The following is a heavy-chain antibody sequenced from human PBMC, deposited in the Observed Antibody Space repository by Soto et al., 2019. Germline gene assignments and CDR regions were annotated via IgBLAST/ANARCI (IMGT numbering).Heavy chain of an antibody. CDR2: IIPMVGMS. V-gene: IGHV1-69*02. CDR3: ATSYGSGSRPFDN. CDR1: GDTFIFYT. J-gene: IGHJ4*02. D-gene: IGHD3-10*01. Sequence: QVQLVQSGAEVKKPGSSVKVSCKASGDTFIFYTIHWVRQAPGQGLEWLGRIIPMVGMSNYAQRFQGRVTMIADKSTSTAYMQLTGLRSEDSAVYYCATSYGSGSRPFDNWGQGTLVSVSS.